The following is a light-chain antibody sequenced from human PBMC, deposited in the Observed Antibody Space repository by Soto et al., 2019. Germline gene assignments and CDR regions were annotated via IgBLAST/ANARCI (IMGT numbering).Light chain of an antibody. CDR1: QSVSNNY. CDR2: GSS. Sequence: EVVLTQSPGTLSLSAGERATLSCRASQSVSNNYLGWYQQKPGQSPKLLIFGSSARVTGIPDRFSGSGSGTNVTITISSMEPEDFAVYYCQQYGSSPPYTFGQGTKLEIK. CDR3: QQYGSSPPYT. V-gene: IGKV3-20*01. J-gene: IGKJ2*01.